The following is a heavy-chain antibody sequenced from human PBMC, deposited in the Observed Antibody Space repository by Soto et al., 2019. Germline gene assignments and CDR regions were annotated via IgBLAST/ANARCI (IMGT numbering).Heavy chain of an antibody. D-gene: IGHD6-19*01. CDR2: VYYTGST. CDR1: GGYIRGSY. CDR3: ARSVAVPGAHIDY. V-gene: IGHV4-59*01. Sequence: PSETLSLPCSVSGGYIRGSYWSWIRQSPGKGLEWLGYVYYTGSTNYSPSLRSRVSISVDTSKNEFSLRLSSVTAADTAVYFCARSVAVPGAHIDYWGQGTQVTVSS. J-gene: IGHJ4*02.